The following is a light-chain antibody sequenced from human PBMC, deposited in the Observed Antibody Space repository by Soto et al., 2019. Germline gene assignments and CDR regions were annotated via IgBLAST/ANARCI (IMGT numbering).Light chain of an antibody. J-gene: IGKJ2*01. CDR2: DTS. CDR1: ETVYTY. Sequence: EIVLTQSPATLSLSPGERATLSCRASETVYTYLAWYQQKPGQAPRLLISDTSNRAIGIPDRFSGSGSGTDFTLTISGLEPEDFAVYYCQQYGSSPRTFGQGTKLEIK. CDR3: QQYGSSPRT. V-gene: IGKV3-11*01.